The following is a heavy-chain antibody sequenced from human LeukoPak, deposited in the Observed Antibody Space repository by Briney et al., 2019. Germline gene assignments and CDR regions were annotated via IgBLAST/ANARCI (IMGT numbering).Heavy chain of an antibody. CDR1: GYTFSITS. J-gene: IGHJ4*02. V-gene: IGHV1-18*01. Sequence: ASVKVSCKASGYTFSITSISWVRPALRQRLERMGWISAYNGDTNYAQKLHGSVTITTDTSTSTTNQYPRSLISAATAVSYVAREGVTIIVVAETGPVYWGQGALVTDSS. D-gene: IGHD3-22*01. CDR3: AREGVTIIVVAETGPVY. CDR2: ISAYNGDT.